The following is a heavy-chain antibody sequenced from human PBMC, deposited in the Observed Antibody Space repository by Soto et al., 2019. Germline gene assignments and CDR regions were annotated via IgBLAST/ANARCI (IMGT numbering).Heavy chain of an antibody. J-gene: IGHJ4*02. CDR1: GYTFIGYY. CDR2: INPNSGAT. D-gene: IGHD5-12*01. CDR3: ARDLVSTIGDFDF. V-gene: IGHV1-2*02. Sequence: ASVKVSCKTSGYTFIGYYIHWVRQAPGQGLEWMGWINPNSGATNYAQEFQGRVSMTRDTSITTAYMELSRLRSDDTAVYYCARDLVSTIGDFDFWGQGTPVTVSS.